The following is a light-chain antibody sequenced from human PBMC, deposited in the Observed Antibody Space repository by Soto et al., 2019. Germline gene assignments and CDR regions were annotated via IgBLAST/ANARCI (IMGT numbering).Light chain of an antibody. V-gene: IGLV1-40*01. J-gene: IGLJ2*01. CDR1: SSNIGAGYP. CDR2: CNA. CDR3: QSYDSSLSGWV. Sequence: QSVLTQPPSVSGAPGQRVTVSCIGSSSNIGAGYPVHWYQQLPGTAPQLLIYCNANRPSGVPDRFSGSKSGTSDSLAITGLQAEDEADYYCQSYDSSLSGWVFGGGTKLTVL.